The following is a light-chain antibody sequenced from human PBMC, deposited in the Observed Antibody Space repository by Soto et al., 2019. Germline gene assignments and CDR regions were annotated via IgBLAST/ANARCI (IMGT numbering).Light chain of an antibody. V-gene: IGKV3-15*01. J-gene: IGKJ3*01. Sequence: TLCFRASPNIRSNLAWYQQKAGQAPRLLIYETSTRLHRIPASFSGSGSGTEFTLTISSLQYEDFSVYHCQKYNNWPPFTVSPGTIVHIK. CDR3: QKYNNWPPFT. CDR1: PNIRSN. CDR2: ETS.